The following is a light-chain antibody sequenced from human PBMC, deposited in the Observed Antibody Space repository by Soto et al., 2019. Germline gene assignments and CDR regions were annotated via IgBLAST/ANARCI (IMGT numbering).Light chain of an antibody. CDR3: RHYINSQWT. Sequence: EIVLTQSPGTLSLSPGERATLSCRPSQSVSSTYLDWYQQKPGQAPRLLIYAASSRATGIPDRFSGASATDFTLTISRLEPEDFAVYYCRHYINSQWTFGQGTKVEIK. CDR2: AAS. CDR1: QSVSSTY. J-gene: IGKJ1*01. V-gene: IGKV3-20*01.